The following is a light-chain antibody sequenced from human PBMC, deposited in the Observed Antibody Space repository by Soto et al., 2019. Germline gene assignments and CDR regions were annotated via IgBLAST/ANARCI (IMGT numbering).Light chain of an antibody. J-gene: IGLJ1*01. Sequence: QSALTQSRSVSGSPGQSVTISCTGTSSDVGGYNYVSWYQQHPGKAPKVMIYDVSRRPSGVPDRFSGSKSGNTASLTISGLQAEDEADYYCCSYAGSYTLAFGTGTKVTVL. CDR2: DVS. CDR3: CSYAGSYTLA. V-gene: IGLV2-11*01. CDR1: SSDVGGYNY.